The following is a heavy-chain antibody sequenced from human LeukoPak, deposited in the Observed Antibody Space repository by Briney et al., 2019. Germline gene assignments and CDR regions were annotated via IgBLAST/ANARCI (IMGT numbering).Heavy chain of an antibody. CDR3: TTEPPYRLFDN. CDR1: GFTFSDYY. J-gene: IGHJ4*02. Sequence: GGSLRLSCAASGFTFSDYYMSWIRQAPGKGLEWVGRIRSKTDGGTTDYAASVKGRFTISRDDSTNTLYLQMNNLKTDDTAVYYCTTEPPYRLFDNWGQGTLVTVSS. V-gene: IGHV3-15*01. D-gene: IGHD1-14*01. CDR2: IRSKTDGGTT.